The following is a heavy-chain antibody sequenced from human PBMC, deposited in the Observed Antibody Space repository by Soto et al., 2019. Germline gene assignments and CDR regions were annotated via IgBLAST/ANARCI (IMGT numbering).Heavy chain of an antibody. Sequence: QITLKESGPTLVKPTQTLTLTCTFSGFSLSTSGVGVGWIRQPPGKALEWLALIYWEDDKRYSPSLKSRLTIPKDTSKNQVVLTMTNMDPVDTATYYCAHRPSYCSGGSCYSGFDYWGQGTLVTVSS. V-gene: IGHV2-5*02. CDR1: GFSLSTSGVG. CDR3: AHRPSYCSGGSCYSGFDY. J-gene: IGHJ4*02. CDR2: IYWEDDK. D-gene: IGHD2-15*01.